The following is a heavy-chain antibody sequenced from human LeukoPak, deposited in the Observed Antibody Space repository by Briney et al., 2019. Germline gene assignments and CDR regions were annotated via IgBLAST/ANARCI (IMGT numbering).Heavy chain of an antibody. J-gene: IGHJ4*02. CDR2: TYSGGST. Sequence: SGGSLRLSCAASGFTVSSNYMSWVRQAPGKGLEWVSVTYSGGSTYYADSVKGRFTISRDNSKNTLYLQMNSLRAEDTAVYYCARSLGSSSSLRGFDYWGQGTLVTVSS. V-gene: IGHV3-53*01. CDR1: GFTVSSNY. CDR3: ARSLGSSSSLRGFDY. D-gene: IGHD6-13*01.